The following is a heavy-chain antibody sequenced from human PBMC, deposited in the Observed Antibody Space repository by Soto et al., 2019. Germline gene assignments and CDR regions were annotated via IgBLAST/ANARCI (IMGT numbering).Heavy chain of an antibody. CDR3: ARDSSVPAGTYFDY. D-gene: IGHD6-19*01. V-gene: IGHV4-30-4*01. CDR1: GVSIRSGDYY. Sequence: SETLSLTCTVSGVSIRSGDYYWSWIRQPPGKGLEWIGYIYYSGSTYYNPSLRSRVTISVDTSKNQFSLKLSSVTAADTAVYYCARDSSVPAGTYFDYWGQGTLVTVSS. J-gene: IGHJ4*02. CDR2: IYYSGST.